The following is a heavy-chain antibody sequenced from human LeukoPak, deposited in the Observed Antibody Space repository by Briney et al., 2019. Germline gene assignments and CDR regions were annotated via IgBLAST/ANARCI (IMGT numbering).Heavy chain of an antibody. D-gene: IGHD6-6*01. J-gene: IGHJ4*02. V-gene: IGHV1-69*04. CDR1: GGTFSSYA. CDR3: ARSSSPQFEYDY. Sequence: SVKVPCKASGGTFSSYAISWVRQAPGQGLEWMGRIIPILGIANYAQKFQGRVTITADKSTSTAYMELSSLRSEDTAVYYCARSSSPQFEYDYWGQGTLVTVSS. CDR2: IIPILGIA.